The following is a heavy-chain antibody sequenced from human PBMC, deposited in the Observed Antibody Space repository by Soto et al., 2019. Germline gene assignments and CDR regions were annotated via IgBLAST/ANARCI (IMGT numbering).Heavy chain of an antibody. CDR2: IGLSGDTI. V-gene: IGHV3-48*03. CDR3: ARESFSASPNFFDY. CDR1: GFSFTNYE. J-gene: IGHJ4*02. Sequence: GGSLRLSCAVSGFSFTNYEMNWVRRAPGKGLEWIAYIGLSGDTIYYADSVKGRFTISRDHAKNSLELQMNSLSADDTALYYCARESFSASPNFFDYWGRGTQVTVSS. D-gene: IGHD3-16*01.